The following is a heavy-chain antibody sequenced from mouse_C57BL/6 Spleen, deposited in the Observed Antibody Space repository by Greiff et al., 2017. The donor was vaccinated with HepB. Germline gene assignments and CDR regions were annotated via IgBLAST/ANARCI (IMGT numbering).Heavy chain of an antibody. CDR1: GYSFTSYY. CDR3: ARRRYDGYFDV. Sequence: VKLMESGPELVKPGASVKISCKASGYSFTSYYIHWVKQRPGQGLEWIGWIYPGSGNTKYNEKFKGKATLTADTSSSTAYMQLSSLTSEDSAVYYCARRRYDGYFDVWGTGTTVTVSS. CDR2: IYPGSGNT. V-gene: IGHV1-66*01. J-gene: IGHJ1*03. D-gene: IGHD2-3*01.